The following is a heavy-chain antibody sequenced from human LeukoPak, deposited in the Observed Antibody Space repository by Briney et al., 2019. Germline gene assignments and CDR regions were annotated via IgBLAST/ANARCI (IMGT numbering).Heavy chain of an antibody. V-gene: IGHV3-15*01. CDR2: IKSNAGGGTP. Sequence: GGSLRLSCAASGFSFMNAWMIWVRQAPGKGLEWVGRIKSNAGGGTPDYAAPARGRFTISRDDSKNTLYLQMSSLKTEDTAVYYCTTFYHEYSPYWGRGTLVTVSS. D-gene: IGHD2/OR15-2a*01. J-gene: IGHJ4*02. CDR3: TTFYHEYSPY. CDR1: GFSFMNAW.